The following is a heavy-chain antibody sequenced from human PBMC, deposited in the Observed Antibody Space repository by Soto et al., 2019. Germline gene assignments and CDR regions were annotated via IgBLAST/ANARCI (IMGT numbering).Heavy chain of an antibody. D-gene: IGHD1-26*01. CDR2: INGGNGKS. CDR3: ARGGGATFTHYYYYMDV. J-gene: IGHJ6*03. CDR1: GYTFSTYD. Sequence: QVQLVQSGAEVKKPGASVKVSCEASGYTFSTYDMHWVRQAPGQRPEWMGWINGGNGKSKYSETLQGRVTFTRATSASTAYMGLASLRYEDTAFYYCARGGGATFTHYYYYMDVWGTGTTVTVSS. V-gene: IGHV1-3*01.